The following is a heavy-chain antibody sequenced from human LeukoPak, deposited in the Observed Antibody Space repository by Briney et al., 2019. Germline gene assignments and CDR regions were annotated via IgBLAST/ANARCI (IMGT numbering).Heavy chain of an antibody. CDR3: TTERYNWNDVNV. J-gene: IGHJ4*02. D-gene: IGHD1-20*01. CDR1: GFTFSSYA. V-gene: IGHV3-15*01. Sequence: GGSLRLSCAASGFTFSSYAMHWVRQAPRKGLEWVGRIKSKTDGGTTDYAAPVKGRFTISRDDSKNTLYLQMNSLKTEDTAVYYRTTERYNWNDVNVWGQGTLVTVSS. CDR2: IKSKTDGGTT.